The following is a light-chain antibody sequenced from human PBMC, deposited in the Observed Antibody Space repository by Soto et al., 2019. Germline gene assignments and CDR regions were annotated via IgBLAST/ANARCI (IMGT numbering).Light chain of an antibody. CDR3: SSYTSSSTLVV. CDR2: DVS. CDR1: SGDVGGYNY. V-gene: IGLV2-14*01. Sequence: QSALTQPASVSGSPGQSITLSCTGTSGDVGGYNYVSWYQQHPGKAPKLMIYDVSNRPSGVSDRFSGSKSGNTASLTISGLQAEDEADYYCSSYTSSSTLVVFGGGTKVTVL. J-gene: IGLJ2*01.